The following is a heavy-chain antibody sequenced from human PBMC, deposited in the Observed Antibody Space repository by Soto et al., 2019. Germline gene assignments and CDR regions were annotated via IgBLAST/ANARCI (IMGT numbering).Heavy chain of an antibody. J-gene: IGHJ4*02. CDR1: GYSFSYYG. CDR3: ARDRLRGYDSSGFYS. D-gene: IGHD3-22*01. CDR2: INTKTGHR. V-gene: IGHV1-18*01. Sequence: GSVKVSCKASGYSFSYYGINWVRQAPGQGLEWMGWINTKTGHRNYAQKFEDRLTMTTATSTNTVYMELKRLRSDDTAVYYCARDRLRGYDSSGFYSWGPGTPVTVSS.